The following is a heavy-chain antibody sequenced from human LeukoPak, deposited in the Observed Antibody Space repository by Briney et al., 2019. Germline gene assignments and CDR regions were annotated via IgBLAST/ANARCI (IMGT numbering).Heavy chain of an antibody. V-gene: IGHV3-23*01. J-gene: IGHJ4*02. CDR2: ISVSGGGT. CDR1: GVTFSSIA. Sequence: GGSLRLSCAASGVTFSSIAMSWVRQAPPKGLEWVSTISVSGGGTYYADSIKGRFTISRDDSKNTLYLQMNSLRADDTAVYYCAKDLGRYRNNFFDYWGEGNLVTVSS. D-gene: IGHD1-26*01. CDR3: AKDLGRYRNNFFDY.